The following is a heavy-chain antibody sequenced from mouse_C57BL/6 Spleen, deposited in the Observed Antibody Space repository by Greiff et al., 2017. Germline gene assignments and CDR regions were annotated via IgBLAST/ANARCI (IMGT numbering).Heavy chain of an antibody. CDR3: ARRVGGDFDY. Sequence: QVQLQQPGAELVKPGASVKLSCKASGYTFTSSWMHWVKQRPGQGLEWIGMIHPNSGSTNYNEKFKSKATLTVDKSSSTAYMQLSSLTSEDSAVYYCARRVGGDFDYWGQGTTLTVSS. CDR1: GYTFTSSW. J-gene: IGHJ2*01. D-gene: IGHD1-1*02. CDR2: IHPNSGST. V-gene: IGHV1-64*01.